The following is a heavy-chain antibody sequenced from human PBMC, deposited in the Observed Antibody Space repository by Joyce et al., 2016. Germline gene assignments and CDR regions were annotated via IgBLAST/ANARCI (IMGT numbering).Heavy chain of an antibody. CDR3: ARALGWDSNSCHDY. V-gene: IGHV3-30*03. CDR1: GFTFSNYG. J-gene: IGHJ4*02. Sequence: QVQLVESGGGVVQPGRSLRLSCAASGFTFSNYGMHWVRQAPGKGLECVAVISYDGSNKSYVDSVKGRFTISRDNSKNTLYLQMNSLRPEDTAVYYCARALGWDSNSCHDYWGQGTLVTVSS. CDR2: ISYDGSNK. D-gene: IGHD6-13*01.